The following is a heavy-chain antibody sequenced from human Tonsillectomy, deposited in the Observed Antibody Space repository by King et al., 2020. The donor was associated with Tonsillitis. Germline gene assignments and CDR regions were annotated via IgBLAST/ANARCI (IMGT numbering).Heavy chain of an antibody. CDR3: ASLDSSGWTRRYFDY. V-gene: IGHV5-51*01. CDR2: IHPGDSDT. D-gene: IGHD6-25*01. CDR1: GYSFANYW. J-gene: IGHJ4*02. Sequence: VQLVESGAEVKKPGESLKISCKGSGYSFANYWIGWVRQMPGKGLEWMGIIHPGDSDTRYRPSFQGQVTISADKSISTAYLQWSSLKASDTAMYYCASLDSSGWTRRYFDYWGQGTLVTVSS.